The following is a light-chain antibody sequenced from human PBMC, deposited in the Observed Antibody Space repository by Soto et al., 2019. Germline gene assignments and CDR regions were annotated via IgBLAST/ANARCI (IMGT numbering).Light chain of an antibody. CDR3: QPYKSYWT. V-gene: IGKV1-5*01. CDR1: QRISTW. Sequence: DIQVTQSPSTLSASVGDGVTITCRASQRISTWLAWYQQKPGKAPKLLISDASSLETGVPSRFSGSGSGTEFTLTINSLQPDDFATYYCQPYKSYWTFGQGTKVDIK. CDR2: DAS. J-gene: IGKJ1*01.